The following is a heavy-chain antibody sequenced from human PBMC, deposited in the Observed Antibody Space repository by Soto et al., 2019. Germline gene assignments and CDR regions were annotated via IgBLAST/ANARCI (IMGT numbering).Heavy chain of an antibody. CDR2: ISAYNGNT. D-gene: IGHD5-12*01. CDR3: ARVGEGGYDYYRYYGMDV. Sequence: ASVKVSCKASGYTFTSYGISWVRQAPGQGLEWMGWISAYNGNTNYAQKLQGRVTMTTDTSTSTAYMELRSLRSDDTAVYYCARVGEGGYDYYRYYGMDVRGQGSTVTVSS. CDR1: GYTFTSYG. V-gene: IGHV1-18*01. J-gene: IGHJ6*02.